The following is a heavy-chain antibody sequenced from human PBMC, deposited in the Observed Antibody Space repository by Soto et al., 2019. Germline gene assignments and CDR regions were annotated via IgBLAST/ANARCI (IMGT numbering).Heavy chain of an antibody. CDR2: IKSKADGGTT. V-gene: IGHV3-15*07. CDR3: TTDFYINMPPARFDS. CDR1: GFISSNAW. J-gene: IGHJ4*01. D-gene: IGHD3-10*01. Sequence: PGGSLRLSGAASGFISSNAWINWVRQAPGKGLEWVGRIKSKADGGTTDFAAPVKGRFAISRDDSKNMMYMEMSSLRTEDTAVYYCTTDFYINMPPARFDSWGHGDPVT.